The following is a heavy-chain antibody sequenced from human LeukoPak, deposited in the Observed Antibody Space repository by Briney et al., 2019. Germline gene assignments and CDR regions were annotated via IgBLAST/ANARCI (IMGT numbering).Heavy chain of an antibody. CDR3: ARHGTSSYYYYAMDV. J-gene: IGHJ6*02. D-gene: IGHD2-2*01. CDR2: VYYSGST. Sequence: PSETLSLTCTVSGGSISSSSYYWGWIRQPPGKGLEWIGYVYYSGSTNYNPSLKSRVTISVDTSKNQFSLNLSSVTAADTAVYYCARHGTSSYYYYAMDVWGQGTTVTVSS. CDR1: GGSISSSSYY. V-gene: IGHV4-61*05.